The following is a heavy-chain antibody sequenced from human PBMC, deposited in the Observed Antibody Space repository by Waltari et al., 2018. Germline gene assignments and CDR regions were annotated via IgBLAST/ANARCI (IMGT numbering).Heavy chain of an antibody. Sequence: QVQLQQWGAGLLKPSETLSLTCAVYGGSFSGYYWSWIRQPPGKGLEWIGEINHSGSTNYNPSLKRRVTISVDTSKNQFSLKLSSVTAADTAVYYCARALHLGYQLLFRMGPTKGDYFDYWGQGTLVTVSS. J-gene: IGHJ4*02. D-gene: IGHD2-2*01. V-gene: IGHV4-34*01. CDR1: GGSFSGYY. CDR3: ARALHLGYQLLFRMGPTKGDYFDY. CDR2: INHSGST.